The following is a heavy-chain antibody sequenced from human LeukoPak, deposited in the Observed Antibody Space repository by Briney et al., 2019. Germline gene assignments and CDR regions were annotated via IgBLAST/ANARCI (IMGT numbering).Heavy chain of an antibody. V-gene: IGHV4-30-2*01. CDR1: GGSISSGGYY. CDR3: ARDRVTGTTGYFDY. J-gene: IGHJ4*02. Sequence: SETLSLTCTVSGGSISSGGYYWSWIRQPPGKGLEWIGYIYHSGSTYYNPSLKSRVTISVDRSKNQFSLKLSSVTAADTAVYYCARDRVTGTTGYFDYWGQGTLVTVSS. CDR2: IYHSGST. D-gene: IGHD1-7*01.